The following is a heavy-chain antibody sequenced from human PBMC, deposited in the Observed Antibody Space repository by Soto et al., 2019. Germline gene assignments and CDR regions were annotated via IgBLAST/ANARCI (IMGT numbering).Heavy chain of an antibody. CDR3: ARVSGNGYSSGWYPAY. D-gene: IGHD6-19*01. V-gene: IGHV3-33*01. CDR2: IWYDGSNK. Sequence: GGSLRLSCAASGFTFSSYGMHWVRQAPGKGLEWVAVIWYDGSNKYYADSVKGRFTISRDNSKNTLYLQMNSLRAEDTAVYYCARVSGNGYSSGWYPAYWGQGTLVTVSS. CDR1: GFTFSSYG. J-gene: IGHJ4*02.